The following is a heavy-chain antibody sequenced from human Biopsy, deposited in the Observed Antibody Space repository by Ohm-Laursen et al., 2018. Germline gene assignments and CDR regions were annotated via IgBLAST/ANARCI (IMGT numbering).Heavy chain of an antibody. V-gene: IGHV4-61*01. Sequence: SDTLSLTCTVSGASVTSGNYYWSWIRQAPGKTLEWIASINYRGNTNYNPSLKSRVTMSAHTSTNQFSLKLTSVTAADTAVYYCARDKITYCTSTSCDYFGMDVWGQGTTVTVSS. CDR2: INYRGNT. CDR1: GASVTSGNYY. CDR3: ARDKITYCTSTSCDYFGMDV. D-gene: IGHD2-2*01. J-gene: IGHJ6*02.